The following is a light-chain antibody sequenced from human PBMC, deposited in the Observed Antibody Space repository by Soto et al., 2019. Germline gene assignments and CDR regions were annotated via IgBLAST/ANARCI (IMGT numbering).Light chain of an antibody. V-gene: IGKV1-6*01. J-gene: IGKJ1*01. CDR2: GAS. CDR1: QGIGNA. Sequence: AVQMSQSPSSLSASVGYRFTISCGAGQGIGNALGWYQQKPGKPPKVLIYGASNLQSGVPPRFSGSGSGTDFTLAISSLQPEDSETYYCLQDINSPWTFGQGTKVDIK. CDR3: LQDINSPWT.